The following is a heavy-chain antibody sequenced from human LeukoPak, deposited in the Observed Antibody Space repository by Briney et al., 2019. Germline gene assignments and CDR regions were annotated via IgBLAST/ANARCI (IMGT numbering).Heavy chain of an antibody. Sequence: PGGSLRLSCAASGFTFSSYGMSWVRQAPGKGLEWVSAISGSGGSTYYADSVKGRFTISRDNSKNTLYLQMNSLRAEDTAVYYCARGLLRYFDWLLLGAFDIWGQGTMVTVSS. J-gene: IGHJ3*02. CDR3: ARGLLRYFDWLLLGAFDI. V-gene: IGHV3-23*01. D-gene: IGHD3-9*01. CDR2: ISGSGGST. CDR1: GFTFSSYG.